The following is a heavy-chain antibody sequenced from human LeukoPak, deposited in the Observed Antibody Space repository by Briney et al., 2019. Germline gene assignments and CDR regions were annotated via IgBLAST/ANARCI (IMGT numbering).Heavy chain of an antibody. CDR2: ISSSSSTI. V-gene: IGHV3-48*01. Sequence: GGSLRLSCAASGFTFSSYSMNWVRQAPGKGLEWVSYISSSSSTIYYADSVKGRFTISRGNAKNSLYLQMNSLRAEDTAVYYCARDRPGYSYGTDFDYWGQGTLVTVSS. J-gene: IGHJ4*02. CDR3: ARDRPGYSYGTDFDY. D-gene: IGHD5-18*01. CDR1: GFTFSSYS.